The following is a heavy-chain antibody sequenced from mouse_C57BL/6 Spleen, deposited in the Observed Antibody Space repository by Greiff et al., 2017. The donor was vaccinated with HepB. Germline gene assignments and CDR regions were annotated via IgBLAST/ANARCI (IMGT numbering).Heavy chain of an antibody. Sequence: VQLKQSGPGLVKPSQSLSLTCSVTGYSITSGYYWNWIRQFPGNKLEWMGYISYDGSNNYNPSLKNRISITRDTSKNQFFLKLNSVTTEDTATYYCARGGGTFDVWGTGTTVTVSS. CDR2: ISYDGSN. D-gene: IGHD1-1*01. CDR1: GYSITSGYY. V-gene: IGHV3-6*01. J-gene: IGHJ1*03. CDR3: ARGGGTFDV.